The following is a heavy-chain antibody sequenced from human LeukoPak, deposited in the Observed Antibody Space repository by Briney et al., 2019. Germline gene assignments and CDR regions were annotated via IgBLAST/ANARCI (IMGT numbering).Heavy chain of an antibody. CDR3: ASATMVGLIDY. CDR1: GFTFSDYY. J-gene: IGHJ4*02. Sequence: PGGSLRLSCAASGFTFSDYYMSWIRQAPGKGLEWVSYISSSGSTIYYADSVKGRFTISRDNAKNSLYLQMNCLRAEDTAVYYCASATMVGLIDYWGQGTLVTVSS. D-gene: IGHD3-10*01. CDR2: ISSSGSTI. V-gene: IGHV3-11*01.